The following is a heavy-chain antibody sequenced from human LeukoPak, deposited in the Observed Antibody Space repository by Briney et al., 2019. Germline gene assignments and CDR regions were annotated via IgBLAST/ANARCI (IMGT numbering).Heavy chain of an antibody. J-gene: IGHJ4*02. CDR2: ISYDGSNK. D-gene: IGHD3-22*01. V-gene: IGHV3-30-3*01. CDR1: GYTFSSYA. Sequence: GGSLRLSCAASGYTFSSYAMHWVRQAPGKGLEWVAVISYDGSNKYYADSVKGRFTISRDNSKNTLYLQMNSLRAEDTAVYYCASGQDYYDSSGYYVYWGQGTLVTVSS. CDR3: ASGQDYYDSSGYYVY.